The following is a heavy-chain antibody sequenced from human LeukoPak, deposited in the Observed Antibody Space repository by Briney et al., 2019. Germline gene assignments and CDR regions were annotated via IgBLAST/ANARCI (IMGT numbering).Heavy chain of an antibody. V-gene: IGHV4-31*03. CDR2: IYYSGST. Sequence: SETLSLTRTVSGGSISSGGYYWSWLRQHPGTGLEWIGYIYYSGSTYYNPSLKSRVTISVDTSKNQFSLKLSSVTAADTAVYYCAREGSRAYYYGSGAGRWFDPWGQGTLVTVSS. J-gene: IGHJ5*02. CDR3: AREGSRAYYYGSGAGRWFDP. CDR1: GGSISSGGYY. D-gene: IGHD3-10*01.